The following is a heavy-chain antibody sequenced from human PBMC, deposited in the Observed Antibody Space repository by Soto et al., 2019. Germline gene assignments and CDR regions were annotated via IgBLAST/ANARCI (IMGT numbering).Heavy chain of an antibody. V-gene: IGHV1-69*13. CDR2: IIPIFGTA. CDR1: GGTFSSYA. J-gene: IGHJ5*02. D-gene: IGHD4-4*01. Sequence: SVNVSCKSSGGTFSSYAISWVRQTPGQGLEWMGGIIPIFGTANYAQKFQGRVTITADESTSTAYMELSSLRSEDTAVYYCASFGQDYSKDPRGFDPWGQGTLVTVSS. CDR3: ASFGQDYSKDPRGFDP.